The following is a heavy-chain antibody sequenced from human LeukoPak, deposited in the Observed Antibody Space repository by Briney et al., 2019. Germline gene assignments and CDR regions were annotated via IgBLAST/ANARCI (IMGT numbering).Heavy chain of an antibody. V-gene: IGHV1-18*01. CDR3: ARQVDTTTAPPDY. CDR1: GYTFTSYG. J-gene: IGHJ4*02. Sequence: EASVKVSCKTSGYTFTSYGMSWVRQAPGQRLEWMGWISTYNDNTNYAQKFRGRVTMTTDTSTSTVYMELRSLRSDDTAIYYCARQVDTTTAPPDYWGQGTLVTVSS. CDR2: ISTYNDNT. D-gene: IGHD5-18*01.